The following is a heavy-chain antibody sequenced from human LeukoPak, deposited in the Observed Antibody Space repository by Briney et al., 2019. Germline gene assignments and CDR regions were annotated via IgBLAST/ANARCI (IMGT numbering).Heavy chain of an antibody. D-gene: IGHD3-22*01. CDR2: IYTSGST. CDR3: ASSYYDSSGYYPVDD. Sequence: SETLSLTCTVSGGSISSYYWSWIRQPAGKGLEWIGRIYTSGSTNYNPSLKSRVTMSVDTSKNQFSLKLSSVTAADTAVYYCASSYYDSSGYYPVDDWGQGTLVTVSS. CDR1: GGSISSYY. J-gene: IGHJ4*02. V-gene: IGHV4-4*07.